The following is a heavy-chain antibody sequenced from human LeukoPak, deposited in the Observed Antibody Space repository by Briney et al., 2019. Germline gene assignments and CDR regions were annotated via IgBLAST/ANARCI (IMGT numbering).Heavy chain of an antibody. V-gene: IGHV3-30-3*01. CDR3: ARDEGIAARLNY. Sequence: PGRSLRLSCAASGFTFSSYAMHWVRQAPGKGLEWVAVISYDGSNKYYADSVKGRFTISRDNSKNTLYLQMNSLRAEDTAVYYCARDEGIAARLNYWGQGTLVTVSS. J-gene: IGHJ4*02. CDR1: GFTFSSYA. D-gene: IGHD6-6*01. CDR2: ISYDGSNK.